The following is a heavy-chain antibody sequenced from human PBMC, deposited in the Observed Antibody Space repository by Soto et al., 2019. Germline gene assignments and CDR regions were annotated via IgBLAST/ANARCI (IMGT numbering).Heavy chain of an antibody. CDR1: GFTFSSYS. CDR2: ISSSSSTI. V-gene: IGHV3-48*02. CDR3: ARKGITYYYDSSEEGFDY. J-gene: IGHJ4*02. D-gene: IGHD3-22*01. Sequence: GGSLRLSCAASGFTFSSYSMNWVRQAPGKGLEWVSYISSSSSTIYYADSVKGRFTISRDNAKNSLYLQMNSLRDEDTAVYYCARKGITYYYDSSEEGFDYWGQGTLVTVSS.